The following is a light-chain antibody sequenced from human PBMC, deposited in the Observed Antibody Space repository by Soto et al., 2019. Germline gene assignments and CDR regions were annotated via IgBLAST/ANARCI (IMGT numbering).Light chain of an antibody. J-gene: IGKJ5*01. CDR1: QSVSSY. Sequence: MVSHSPATVSLSTGERATLSCRASQSVSSYLAWYQQKPGQAPRLLIYDASNRATGIPARFSGSGSGTDFTLTISSLEPEDFAVYYSQLRSNWRVTSGQRRLPEIK. CDR3: QLRSNWRVT. V-gene: IGKV3-11*01. CDR2: DAS.